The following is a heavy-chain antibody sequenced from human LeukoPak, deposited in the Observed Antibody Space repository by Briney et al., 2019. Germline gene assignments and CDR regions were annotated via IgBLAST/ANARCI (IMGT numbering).Heavy chain of an antibody. CDR2: INTNTGNP. CDR1: GYSFTRYA. J-gene: IGHJ5*02. Sequence: ASVKVSCKASGYSFTRYAINWVRQAPGQGLEWMGWINTNTGNPTYAQGFTGRFVFSFDTSVSAAYLQISSLKTEDTAVYYCARLGSSWWPTGSWLDPWGQGTLVTVSS. V-gene: IGHV7-4-1*02. D-gene: IGHD6-13*01. CDR3: ARLGSSWWPTGSWLDP.